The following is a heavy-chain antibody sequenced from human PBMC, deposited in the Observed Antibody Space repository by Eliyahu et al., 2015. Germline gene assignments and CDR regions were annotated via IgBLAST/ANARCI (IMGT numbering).Heavy chain of an antibody. CDR2: INGDGTST. CDR3: ARETAAVTVYGVVQMAFDI. V-gene: IGHV3-74*01. Sequence: INGDGTSTNYADSVKGRFTISRENAKSTLYLQMNYLRTEDTAVYYCARETAAVTVYGVVQMAFDIWGQGTMVTVSS. D-gene: IGHD3-3*01. J-gene: IGHJ3*02.